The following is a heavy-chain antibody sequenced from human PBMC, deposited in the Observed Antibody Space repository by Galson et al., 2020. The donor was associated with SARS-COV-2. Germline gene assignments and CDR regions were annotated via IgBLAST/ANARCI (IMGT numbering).Heavy chain of an antibody. CDR2: IFYSDSGGTYYSGSGST. CDR1: GGSVSSSDYY. D-gene: IGHD3-10*01. Sequence: SETLSLTCTVSGGSVSSSDYYWGWIRQPPGKGLEWIGSIFYSDSGGTYYSGSGSTYYNPSLKSRVTISVDTSKNQFSLNLRSGTAADTAVYDCVRQTYGRNTPLGVVTSNDYWGQGTLVTVSS. J-gene: IGHJ4*02. CDR3: VRQTYGRNTPLGVVTSNDY. V-gene: IGHV4-39*01.